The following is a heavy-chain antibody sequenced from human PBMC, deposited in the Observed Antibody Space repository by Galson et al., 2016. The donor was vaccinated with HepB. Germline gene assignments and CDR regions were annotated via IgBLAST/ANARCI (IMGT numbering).Heavy chain of an antibody. CDR3: ARREGVHYSDRSDLADDAFNI. CDR1: GGSISSGSHY. D-gene: IGHD3-22*01. J-gene: IGHJ3*02. Sequence: CTVSGGSISSGSHYWGWIRQPPGKGLEWIGSIYYSGNTHYNPSLKSRVTISVDTSKNQFSLKLNSVTAADTAVYFCARREGVHYSDRSDLADDAFNIWGQGTMVTVSS. CDR2: IYYSGNT. V-gene: IGHV4-39*01.